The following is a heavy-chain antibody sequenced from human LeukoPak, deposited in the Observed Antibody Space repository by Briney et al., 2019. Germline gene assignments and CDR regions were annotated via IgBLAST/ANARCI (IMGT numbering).Heavy chain of an antibody. CDR1: GFTFSSYG. D-gene: IGHD3-10*01. CDR3: AKALVILWFGDL. V-gene: IGHV3-30*18. CDR2: ISYDGSNK. J-gene: IGHJ4*02. Sequence: PGGSLRLSCAASGFTFSSYGMHWVRQAPGKGLEWVAVISYDGSNKYYADSVKGRFTISRDNSKNTLYLQMNSLRAEDTAVYYCAKALVILWFGDLWGQGTLVTVSS.